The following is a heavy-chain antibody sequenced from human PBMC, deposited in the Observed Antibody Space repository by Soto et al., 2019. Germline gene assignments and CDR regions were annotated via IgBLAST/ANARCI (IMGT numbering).Heavy chain of an antibody. D-gene: IGHD2-15*01. CDR2: IYPGDSDT. Sequence: PGESLKISCKGSGYSFTSYWIGWVRQMPGKGLEWMGIIYPGDSDTRYSPSFQGQVTISADKSISTAYLQWSSLKASDTAMYYCARHYCSGGSCYSNHYYMDVWGKGTTVTVSS. V-gene: IGHV5-51*01. J-gene: IGHJ6*03. CDR1: GYSFTSYW. CDR3: ARHYCSGGSCYSNHYYMDV.